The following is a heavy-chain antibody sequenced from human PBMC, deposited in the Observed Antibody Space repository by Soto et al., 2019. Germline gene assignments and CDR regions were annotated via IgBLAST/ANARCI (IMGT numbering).Heavy chain of an antibody. V-gene: IGHV3-11*01. Sequence: GGSLRLSCAASGFTFSDYYMSWIRQAPGKGLEWVSYISSSGSTIYYADSVKGRFTISRNNAKNSLYLQMNSLRAEDTAVYYCARVVLGAPAIAVGENWFDPWGQGTLVTVSS. CDR1: GFTFSDYY. J-gene: IGHJ5*02. CDR2: ISSSGSTI. D-gene: IGHD6-19*01. CDR3: ARVVLGAPAIAVGENWFDP.